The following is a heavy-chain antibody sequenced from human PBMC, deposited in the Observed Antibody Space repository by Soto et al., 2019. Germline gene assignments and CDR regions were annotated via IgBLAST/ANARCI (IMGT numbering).Heavy chain of an antibody. D-gene: IGHD2-2*01. CDR1: GGSISSGGYY. Sequence: SETLSLTCTVSGGSISSGGYYWSWIRQHPGKGLEWIGYIYYSGSTYYNPSLKSRVTISVDTSKNQFSLKLSSVTAADTAVYYCARVRVYCSSTSCYGTYFEDWGQGTLVTVSS. CDR2: IYYSGST. CDR3: ARVRVYCSSTSCYGTYFED. V-gene: IGHV4-31*03. J-gene: IGHJ4*02.